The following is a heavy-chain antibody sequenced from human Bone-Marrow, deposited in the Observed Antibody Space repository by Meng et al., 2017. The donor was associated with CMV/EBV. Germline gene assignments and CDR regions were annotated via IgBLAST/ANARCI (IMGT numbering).Heavy chain of an antibody. CDR2: IYYSGST. Sequence: SETLSLTCTVSGGSVNSGSYYWNWIRQPPGKGLEWIGYIYYSGSTNYNPSLKSRVTISVDTSKNQFSLKLSSVTAADTAVYYCARWGGAAFDIWGQGTMVTVSS. V-gene: IGHV4-61*01. D-gene: IGHD1-26*01. J-gene: IGHJ3*02. CDR1: GGSVNSGSYY. CDR3: ARWGGAAFDI.